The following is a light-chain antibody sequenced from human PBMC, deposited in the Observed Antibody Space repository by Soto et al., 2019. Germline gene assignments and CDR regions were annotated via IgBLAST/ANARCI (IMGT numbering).Light chain of an antibody. Sequence: IQLTQSQSSLSASVGDSVTITCRASQGISRYLSWYQQKPGRAPKLLISAASTLQSGVPARFSGSGSGTDFTLSITSLQTEDFATYYCKQLNTYPVTFGGGTKVEIK. J-gene: IGKJ4*01. CDR3: KQLNTYPVT. CDR1: QGISRY. V-gene: IGKV1-9*01. CDR2: AAS.